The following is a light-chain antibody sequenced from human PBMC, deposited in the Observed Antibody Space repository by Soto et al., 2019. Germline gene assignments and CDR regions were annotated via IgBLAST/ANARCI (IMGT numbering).Light chain of an antibody. J-gene: IGKJ1*01. CDR3: QQYNGYPWT. V-gene: IGKV1-5*03. CDR1: QSISDW. Sequence: DIQMTQSPSSLSASVGDRVTITCRASQSISDWLAWFQQKPGQAPKLLIYMASRLESRVPSRFCGGGSWTEFTLTISSLQPDDFATYYCQQYNGYPWTFGQGTKVEI. CDR2: MAS.